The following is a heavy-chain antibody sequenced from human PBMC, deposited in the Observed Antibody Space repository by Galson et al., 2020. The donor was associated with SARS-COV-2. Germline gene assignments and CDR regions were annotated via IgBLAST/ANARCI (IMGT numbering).Heavy chain of an antibody. CDR1: GFTFSSYS. J-gene: IGHJ4*02. Sequence: AGGSLRLSGAASGFTFSSYSMNWVRQAPGKGLEWVSSISSSSSYIYYADSVKGRFTISRDNAKNSLYLQMNSLRAEDTAVYYCARVLSSSWFDFDYWGQGTLVTVSS. CDR2: ISSSSSYI. V-gene: IGHV3-21*01. D-gene: IGHD6-13*01. CDR3: ARVLSSSWFDFDY.